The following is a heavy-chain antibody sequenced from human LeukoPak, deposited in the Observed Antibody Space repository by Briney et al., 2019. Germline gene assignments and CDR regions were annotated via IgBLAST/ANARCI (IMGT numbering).Heavy chain of an antibody. D-gene: IGHD2-2*01. CDR3: ARGYCSSTSCYNGAFDI. V-gene: IGHV3-23*01. CDR2: ISGSGGST. CDR1: GFTFSSYA. Sequence: GGSLRLSCAASGFTFSSYAMSWVRQAPGKGLEWVSAISGSGGSTYYADSVEGRFTISRDNSENTLYLQMNSLRAEDTAVYYCARGYCSSTSCYNGAFDIWGQGTMVTVSS. J-gene: IGHJ3*02.